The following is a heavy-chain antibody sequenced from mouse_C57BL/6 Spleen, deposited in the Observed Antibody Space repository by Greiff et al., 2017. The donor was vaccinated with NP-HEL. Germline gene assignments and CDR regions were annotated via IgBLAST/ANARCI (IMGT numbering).Heavy chain of an antibody. D-gene: IGHD2-5*01. CDR2: ILPGSGST. V-gene: IGHV1-9*01. Sequence: KPGHGLEWIGEILPGSGSTNYNEKFKGKATFTADTSSNTGYMQLSSLTTEDSAIYYCARSPDPYSNYLFDYWGQGTTLTVSS. J-gene: IGHJ2*01. CDR3: ARSPDPYSNYLFDY.